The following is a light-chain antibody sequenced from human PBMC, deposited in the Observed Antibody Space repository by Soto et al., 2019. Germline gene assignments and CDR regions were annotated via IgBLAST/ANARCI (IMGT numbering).Light chain of an antibody. CDR1: QSINSN. V-gene: IGKV3-15*01. CDR2: GAS. J-gene: IGKJ2*01. CDR3: QHYYDWPYS. Sequence: EVVMTQSPTTLPVSPWRRVTLSCRASQSINSNLAWFQQKPGQAPRLLIYGASSRATGIPARFSGSGSGTEFTLTISSLQSEDFAVYFCQHYYDWPYSFGQGTKLEMK.